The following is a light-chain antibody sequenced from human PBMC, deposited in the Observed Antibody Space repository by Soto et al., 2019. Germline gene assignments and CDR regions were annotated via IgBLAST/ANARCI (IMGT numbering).Light chain of an antibody. J-gene: IGKJ5*01. CDR2: GAS. Sequence: EIAMAQSPATLSVSPGERATLSCRASQSVSNYLAWYQQQPGQAPRLLIYGASTRDTGIPARFSGGGAGTECTRTISRLQPEDSALYYCQQYDRPPITFGQGTRLENK. CDR3: QQYDRPPIT. V-gene: IGKV3-15*01. CDR1: QSVSNY.